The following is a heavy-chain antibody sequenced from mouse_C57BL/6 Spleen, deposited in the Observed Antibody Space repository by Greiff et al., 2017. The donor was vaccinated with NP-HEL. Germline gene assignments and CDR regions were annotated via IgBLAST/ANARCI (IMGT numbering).Heavy chain of an antibody. D-gene: IGHD1-1*01. CDR1: GSTFSSYG. CDR2: ISSGGSYT. J-gene: IGHJ1*03. CDR3: ARHEDYSWYFDV. V-gene: IGHV5-6*01. Sequence: EVKLVESGGDLVKPGGSLKLSCAASGSTFSSYGMSWVRQTPDKRLEWVATISSGGSYTYYPDSVKGRFTISRDNAKNTLYLQMSSLKSEDTAMYYCARHEDYSWYFDVWGTGTTVTVSS.